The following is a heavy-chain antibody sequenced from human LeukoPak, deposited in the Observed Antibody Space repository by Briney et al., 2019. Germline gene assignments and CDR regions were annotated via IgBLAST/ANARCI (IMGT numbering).Heavy chain of an antibody. J-gene: IGHJ4*02. V-gene: IGHV1-18*01. Sequence: ASVKVSCKASGYTFTSFGISWVRQAPGQGPEWMGWISAYNGNTNYAQKLQGRVTMTTDTSTSTAYMELSSLRSEDTAVYYCARRAIDSSLDYWGQGTLVTVSS. D-gene: IGHD6-19*01. CDR1: GYTFTSFG. CDR2: ISAYNGNT. CDR3: ARRAIDSSLDY.